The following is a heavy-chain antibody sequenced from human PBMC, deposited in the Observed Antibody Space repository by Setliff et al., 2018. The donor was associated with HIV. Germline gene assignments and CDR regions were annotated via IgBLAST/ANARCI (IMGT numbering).Heavy chain of an antibody. CDR2: NYHGGRT. D-gene: IGHD3-10*01. J-gene: IGHJ6*03. CDR1: GDSLNSSTYY. CDR3: ARGKGFGAYYFIDV. V-gene: IGHV4-31*02. Sequence: SETLSLTCTVSGDSLNSSTYYWTWIRQRPGKGLEWIGYNYHGGRTIFNPSLKSRLTISLDTSKNQFSLRLNSVTAADTAVYYCARGKGFGAYYFIDVWGEGTTVTVSS.